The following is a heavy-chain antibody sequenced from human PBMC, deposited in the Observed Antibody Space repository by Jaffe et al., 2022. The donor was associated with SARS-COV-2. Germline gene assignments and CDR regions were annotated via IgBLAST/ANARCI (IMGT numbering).Heavy chain of an antibody. J-gene: IGHJ5*02. Sequence: EVQLVESGGGLVQPGGSLRLSCAASGFSFSSYGMIWVRQAPGKGLEWVSGIRGSGDNTYYADSVKGRFTISRDNSRNTLYLQMNSLRVEDTAVYFCGRAQGEVGENWFDPWGQGTLVTVSS. CDR2: IRGSGDNT. CDR3: GRAQGEVGENWFDP. CDR1: GFSFSSYG. V-gene: IGHV3-23*04. D-gene: IGHD2-21*01.